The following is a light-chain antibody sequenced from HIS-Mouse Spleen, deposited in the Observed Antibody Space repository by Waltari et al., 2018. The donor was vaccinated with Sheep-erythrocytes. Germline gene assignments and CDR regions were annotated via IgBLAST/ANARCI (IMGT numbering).Light chain of an antibody. V-gene: IGLV3-1*01. CDR3: QAWDSSTAWNVV. CDR2: QDS. J-gene: IGLJ2*01. CDR1: KLGDKY. Sequence: SYELTQPPSVSVSPGQTASITCSGDKLGDKYACWYQKKPGQPPVLVIYQDSKRPSGIPERFSGSNSGNTATLTISGTQAMDEADYYCQAWDSSTAWNVVFGGGTKLTVL.